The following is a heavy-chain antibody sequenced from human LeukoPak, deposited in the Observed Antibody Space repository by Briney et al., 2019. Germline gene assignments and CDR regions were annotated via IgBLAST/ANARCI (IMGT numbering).Heavy chain of an antibody. Sequence: SETLSLTCTVSGGSINSYYWSWIRQPPGKGLEWIGYIYYSGSTNYNPSLKSRVTISVDTSKNQFSLRLSSVTAADTAVYYCARDLRWYYYDSSGYYLYYYYMDVWGNGTTVTVSS. V-gene: IGHV4-59*01. D-gene: IGHD3-22*01. CDR1: GGSINSYY. CDR2: IYYSGST. J-gene: IGHJ6*03. CDR3: ARDLRWYYYDSSGYYLYYYYMDV.